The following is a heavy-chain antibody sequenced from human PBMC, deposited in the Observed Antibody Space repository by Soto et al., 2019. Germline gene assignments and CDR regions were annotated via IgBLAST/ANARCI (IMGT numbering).Heavy chain of an antibody. D-gene: IGHD3-22*01. CDR2: IYYSGST. CDR1: GGSISSNSHF. CDR3: ARDEFDSSGAYYFDY. V-gene: IGHV4-39*07. Sequence: SETLSLTCTVSGGSISSNSHFWGWIRQPPGKGLEWIGSIYYSGSTYYNPSLKSRVTISVDTSKNQFSLKLSSVTAADTAVYYCARDEFDSSGAYYFDYWGQGTLVTVSS. J-gene: IGHJ4*02.